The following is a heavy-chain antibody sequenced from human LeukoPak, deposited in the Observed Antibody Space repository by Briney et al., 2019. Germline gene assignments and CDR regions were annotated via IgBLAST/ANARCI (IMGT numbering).Heavy chain of an antibody. CDR2: VNPNTGGT. J-gene: IGHJ4*02. V-gene: IGHV1-2*02. CDR1: GYTFTGFY. Sequence: ASVKVSCKTSGYTFTGFYMYWVRQAPGQGLEWMGWVNPNTGGTNYAQKFQGRVSMTRDTSITTAYMELSRLRFDDTAVYYCATPSRAWSSFDCWGQGTLVTVSS. D-gene: IGHD6-19*01. CDR3: ATPSRAWSSFDC.